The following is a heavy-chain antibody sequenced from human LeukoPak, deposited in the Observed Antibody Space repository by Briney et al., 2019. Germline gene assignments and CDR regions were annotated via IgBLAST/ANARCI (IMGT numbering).Heavy chain of an antibody. V-gene: IGHV5-51*01. Sequence: GESPKTYRKGSGYSLNNYWIAWVRQMPGKGLEWMAIIYPGDSDARYSPSFQGQVTISVDVSISTTYLRWSSLKASDTAMYYCARRGWGFGEPKRDQETFDIWGQGTMVTVSS. CDR1: GYSLNNYW. D-gene: IGHD3-10*01. CDR2: IYPGDSDA. J-gene: IGHJ3*02. CDR3: ARRGWGFGEPKRDQETFDI.